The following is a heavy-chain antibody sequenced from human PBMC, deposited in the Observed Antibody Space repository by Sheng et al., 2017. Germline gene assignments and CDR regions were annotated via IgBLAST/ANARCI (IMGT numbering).Heavy chain of an antibody. J-gene: IGHJ6*03. V-gene: IGHV4-4*07. CDR3: ARDRTGTSAYHYYMDV. D-gene: IGHD1-7*01. CDR1: SGSISSHY. Sequence: QVQLQESGPGLVKPSETLSLTCVVSSGSISSHYWSWIRQSAGKGLEWIGRIYASGNTIYNPSLNGRATMSIDTSKNQFSLKLNPVTAADTATYYCARDRTGTSAYHYYMDVWGKGTTVTVSS. CDR2: IYASGNT.